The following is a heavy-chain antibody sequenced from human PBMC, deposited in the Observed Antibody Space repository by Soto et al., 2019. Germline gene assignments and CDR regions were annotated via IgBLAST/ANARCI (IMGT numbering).Heavy chain of an antibody. CDR1: GGSISSSSYY. V-gene: IGHV4-39*01. D-gene: IGHD2-15*01. CDR3: ARHRIVVVVAAIANWFDP. CDR2: IYYSGST. Sequence: SETLSLTCTVSGGSISSSSYYWGWIRQPPGKGLEWIGSIYYSGSTYYNPSLKSRVTISVDTSKNQFSLKLSSVTAADTAVYYCARHRIVVVVAAIANWFDPWGQGTLVTVSS. J-gene: IGHJ5*02.